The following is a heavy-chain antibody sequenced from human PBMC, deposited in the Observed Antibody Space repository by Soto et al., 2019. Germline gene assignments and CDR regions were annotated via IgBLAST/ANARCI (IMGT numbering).Heavy chain of an antibody. CDR2: ISSTTNYI. V-gene: IGHV3-21*06. J-gene: IGHJ4*02. CDR1: VFTFTRYS. Sequence: PGWSLRLSCASSVFTFTRYSMNWVRQAPGKGLEWVSSISSTTNYIYYGDSMKSRFTISRDNAKNSLYLEMNSLRAEDTAVYYCARESEDLTSNFDYWGQGTLVTVSS. CDR3: ARESEDLTSNFDY.